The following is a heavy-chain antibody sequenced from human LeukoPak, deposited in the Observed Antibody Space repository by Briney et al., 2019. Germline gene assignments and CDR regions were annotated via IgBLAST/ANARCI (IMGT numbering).Heavy chain of an antibody. V-gene: IGHV3-30*04. CDR3: AKDAGGKDDY. CDR1: GFTFSSYA. Sequence: GRSLRLSCAASGFTFSSYAMHWVRQAPGKGLEWVAVISYDGSNKYYADSVKGRFTISRDNSKNTLYLQMNSLRAEDTAVYYCAKDAGGKDDYWGQGTLVTVSS. J-gene: IGHJ4*02. CDR2: ISYDGSNK. D-gene: IGHD4-23*01.